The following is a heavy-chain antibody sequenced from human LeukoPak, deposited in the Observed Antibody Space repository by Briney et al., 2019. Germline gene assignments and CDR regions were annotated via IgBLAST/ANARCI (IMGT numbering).Heavy chain of an antibody. Sequence: SSETLSLTCTVSGGSISSSSYYWGWIRQPPGKGLEWIGSIYYSGSTYYNPSLKSRVTISVDTSKNQFSLKLSSVTAADTAVYYCGAGPEGGYYPDYWGQGTLVTVSS. CDR3: GAGPEGGYYPDY. V-gene: IGHV4-39*07. CDR2: IYYSGST. D-gene: IGHD3-3*01. J-gene: IGHJ4*02. CDR1: GGSISSSSYY.